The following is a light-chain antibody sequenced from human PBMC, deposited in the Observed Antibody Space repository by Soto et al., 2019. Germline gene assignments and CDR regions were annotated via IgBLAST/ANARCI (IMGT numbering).Light chain of an antibody. J-gene: IGLJ1*01. CDR2: EGS. V-gene: IGLV2-23*03. Sequence: QSALTQPASVSGSPGQSITISCTGTSSDVGSYNLVSWYQQHPGKAPKLMIYEGSKRPSGVSNRFSGSKSGKTASLTISGLQAEDEADYSCCSYAGSSTFYYVFGTGTKLTVL. CDR1: SSDVGSYNL. CDR3: CSYAGSSTFYYV.